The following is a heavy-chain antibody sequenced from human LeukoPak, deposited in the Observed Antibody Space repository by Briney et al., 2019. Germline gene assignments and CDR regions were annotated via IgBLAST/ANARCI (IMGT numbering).Heavy chain of an antibody. J-gene: IGHJ4*02. CDR1: GGSFSGYY. CDR2: INHSGST. V-gene: IGHV4-34*01. Sequence: SETLSLTCAVYGGSFSGYYWSWVRQPPGKGLEWIGEINHSGSTNYNPSLKSRVTISVDTSKNQFSLKLSSVTAADTAVYYRARGRFRSLIDYWGQGTLVTVSS. CDR3: ARGRFRSLIDY.